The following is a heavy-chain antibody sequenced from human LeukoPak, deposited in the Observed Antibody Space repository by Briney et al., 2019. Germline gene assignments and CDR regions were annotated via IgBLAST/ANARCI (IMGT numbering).Heavy chain of an antibody. V-gene: IGHV3-7*03. J-gene: IGHJ4*02. CDR2: IKQDGSEK. D-gene: IGHD6-13*01. CDR1: GFTFSSYW. Sequence: GGSLRLSCAAYGFTFSSYWMSWVRQAPGKGLEWAANIKQDGSEKYYVDSVKGRFTISRDNAKNSLYLQMNSLRAEDTAVYYCASGGTAAAGIFSGDYWGQGTLVTVSS. CDR3: ASGGTAAAGIFSGDY.